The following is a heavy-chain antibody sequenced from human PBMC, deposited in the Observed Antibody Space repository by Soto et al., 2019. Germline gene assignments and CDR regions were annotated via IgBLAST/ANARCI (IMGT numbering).Heavy chain of an antibody. Sequence: EASVKVSCKASGGTFSSYAISWVRQAPGQGLEWMGGIIPIFGTANYAQKFQGRVTITADKSTSTAYMELSSLRSEDTAVYYCASGYSSSWYYYYGMDVWGQGTTVTVSS. CDR2: IIPIFGTA. J-gene: IGHJ6*02. D-gene: IGHD6-13*01. CDR3: ASGYSSSWYYYYGMDV. V-gene: IGHV1-69*06. CDR1: GGTFSSYA.